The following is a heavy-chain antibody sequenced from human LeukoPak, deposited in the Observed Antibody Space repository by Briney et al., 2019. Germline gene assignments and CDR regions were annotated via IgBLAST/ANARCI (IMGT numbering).Heavy chain of an antibody. J-gene: IGHJ6*03. Sequence: SVKVSCKASGGTFSSYAISWVRQAPGQGLEWMGGIIPIFGTANYAQKFQGRVTITADESTSTAYMELSSLRSEDTAVYYCAREVPADYYMDVWGKGTTVTVSS. CDR1: GGTFSSYA. D-gene: IGHD2-2*01. V-gene: IGHV1-69*13. CDR3: AREVPADYYMDV. CDR2: IIPIFGTA.